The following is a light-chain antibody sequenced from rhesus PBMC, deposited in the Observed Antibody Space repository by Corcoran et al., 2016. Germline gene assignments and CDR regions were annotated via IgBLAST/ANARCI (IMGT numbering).Light chain of an antibody. CDR1: KSVSSY. Sequence: EIVMTQSPATLALSPGERATLSGRASKSVSSYLAWYQQKPGQAPRLLIYGASSRAPGIPDRFSGSGSGTEFTLTISSLEPEDVGVYFCLQSSNWPFTFGPGTKLDIK. CDR2: GAS. CDR3: LQSSNWPFT. V-gene: IGKV3-24*04. J-gene: IGKJ3*01.